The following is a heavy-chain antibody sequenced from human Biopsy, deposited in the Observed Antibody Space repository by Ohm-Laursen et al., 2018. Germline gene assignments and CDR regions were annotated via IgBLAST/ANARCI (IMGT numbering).Heavy chain of an antibody. D-gene: IGHD3-22*01. CDR1: GDSISSSTYY. CDR3: GRREVVITHDAFDT. CDR2: VYYSGST. V-gene: IGHV4-61*05. Sequence: SETLSLTCSVSGDSISSSTYYWGWIRQPPGKGLEWIGDVYYSGSTNRNPSLKSRVTILVDTSKNQFSLKLNSVTAADTAVYYCGRREVVITHDAFDTWGQGTTVTVSS. J-gene: IGHJ3*02.